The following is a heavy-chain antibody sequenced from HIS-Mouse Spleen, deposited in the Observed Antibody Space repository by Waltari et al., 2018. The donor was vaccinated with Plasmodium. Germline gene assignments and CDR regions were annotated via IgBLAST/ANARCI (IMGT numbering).Heavy chain of an antibody. CDR1: GFHFGRWW. Sequence: EVQLVESGGGLVRPGGSLRLSCAASGFHFGRWWMSWVRQAPGKGLEWVANIKQDGSEKYYVDSVKGRFTISRDNAKNSLYLQMNSLRAEDTAVYYCASSWYWYFDLWGRGTLVTVSS. CDR3: ASSWYWYFDL. J-gene: IGHJ2*01. V-gene: IGHV3-7*01. D-gene: IGHD6-13*01. CDR2: IKQDGSEK.